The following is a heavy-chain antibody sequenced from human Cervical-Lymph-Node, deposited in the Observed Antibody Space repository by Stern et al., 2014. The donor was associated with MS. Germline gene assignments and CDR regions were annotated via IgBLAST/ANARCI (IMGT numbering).Heavy chain of an antibody. CDR1: GFTFSSYG. V-gene: IGHV3-30*18. J-gene: IGHJ4*02. CDR3: AKEVLGALHY. CDR2: ISYDGSKK. Sequence: VHLVESGGGVVQPGRSLRLSCAASGFTFSSYGMHWVRQAPGKGLEWEALISYDGSKKNYADAVKGRFTISRDNLENTLYLQMNSLRAEDTAVYFCAKEVLGALHYWGQGTLVTVSS. D-gene: IGHD1-26*01.